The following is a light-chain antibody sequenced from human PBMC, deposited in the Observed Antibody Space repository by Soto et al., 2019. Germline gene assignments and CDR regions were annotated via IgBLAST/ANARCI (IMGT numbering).Light chain of an antibody. V-gene: IGKV3-20*01. CDR3: QQYGISPLMYT. Sequence: EIVLMQSPGTLSLSPGERATLSCRASQSVSNNYLAWYQQKPGQAPRLLIYGASAKATGFPDRFSCSGSGPDFTLTITRLEPEDFAVYYCQQYGISPLMYTFGQGTKLGVK. J-gene: IGKJ2*01. CDR2: GAS. CDR1: QSVSNNY.